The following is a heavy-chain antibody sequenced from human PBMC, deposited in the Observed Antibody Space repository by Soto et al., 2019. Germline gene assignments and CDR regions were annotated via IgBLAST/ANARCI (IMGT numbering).Heavy chain of an antibody. D-gene: IGHD3-9*01. Sequence: GEDLKISCNGSGYSLTNYCIGSVRQMPGKGLEWMGIINPADSDTRYSPSFQGDVTVSVEKSISTAYLQRGSLKASDTDMYYCVRPDSTGYYSHWGQGTTVTVSS. V-gene: IGHV5-51*01. CDR2: INPADSDT. J-gene: IGHJ4*02. CDR1: GYSLTNYC. CDR3: VRPDSTGYYSH.